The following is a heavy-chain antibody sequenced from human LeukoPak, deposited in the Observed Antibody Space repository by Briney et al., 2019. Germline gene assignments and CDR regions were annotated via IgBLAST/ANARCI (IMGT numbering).Heavy chain of an antibody. Sequence: GSSVKVSCKASGGTFSSYAISWVRQAPGQGLEWMGGIIPIFGTANYAQKLQGRVTMTTDTSTSTAYMELRSLRSDDTAVYYCARNYDILTGYSTGFYNWFDPWGQGTLVTVSS. D-gene: IGHD3-9*01. CDR2: IIPIFGTA. V-gene: IGHV1-69*05. CDR1: GGTFSSYA. CDR3: ARNYDILTGYSTGFYNWFDP. J-gene: IGHJ5*02.